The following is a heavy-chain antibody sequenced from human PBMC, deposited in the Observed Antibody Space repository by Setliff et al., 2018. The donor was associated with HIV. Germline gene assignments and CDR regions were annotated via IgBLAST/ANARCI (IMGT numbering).Heavy chain of an antibody. J-gene: IGHJ3*02. CDR3: ARDLGSEQWLPDAFDI. V-gene: IGHV3-23*01. CDR2: IGGSGSIT. D-gene: IGHD6-19*01. Sequence: GGSLRLSCAASGFTFSTSAMNWVRQAPGKGLEWVSGIGGSGSITYYTASVKGRFTISRDNSKNTLYLQMNSLRAEDTALYYCARDLGSEQWLPDAFDIWGQGTMVTVSS. CDR1: GFTFSTSA.